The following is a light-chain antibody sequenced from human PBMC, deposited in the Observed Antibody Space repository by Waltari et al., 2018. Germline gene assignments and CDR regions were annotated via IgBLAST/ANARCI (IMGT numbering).Light chain of an antibody. CDR3: EHFNNYPLT. Sequence: DIQLTPSPSFLSASVGDRVTITCRASQDISHYLAWYHLRPGKAPKLLIYAASTLQGGVPSRFSGSGSGTDFTLTISSLQPEDFATYYCEHFNNYPLTFGGGTKVEIK. J-gene: IGKJ4*01. V-gene: IGKV1-9*01. CDR1: QDISHY. CDR2: AAS.